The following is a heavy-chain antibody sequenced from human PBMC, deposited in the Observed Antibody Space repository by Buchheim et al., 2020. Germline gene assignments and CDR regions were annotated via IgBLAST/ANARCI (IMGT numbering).Heavy chain of an antibody. CDR1: GFTFSSYA. V-gene: IGHV3-23*01. CDR2: ISGNAVST. D-gene: IGHD2-15*01. CDR3: ARGSRYCSGNTCSYYYYGLDV. J-gene: IGHJ6*02. Sequence: EVQVLESGGGLVQPGGSLRLACAASGFTFSSYAMSWVRQAPGKGLEWVAVISGNAVSTYYAESVKGRFTISRDNYKNTLDLQMNSLRAEDTAVYYCARGSRYCSGNTCSYYYYGLDVWGQGTT.